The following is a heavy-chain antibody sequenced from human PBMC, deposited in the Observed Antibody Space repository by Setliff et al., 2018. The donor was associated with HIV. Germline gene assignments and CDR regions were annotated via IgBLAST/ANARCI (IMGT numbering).Heavy chain of an antibody. CDR2: INPKSDGT. V-gene: IGHV1-2*04. CDR1: GYSFTDYY. Sequence: ASVKVSCKASGYSFTDYYIHWVRQAPGQGLEWMGWINPKSDGTNYAQKFQGWITMTRDTSISTAYMELSRLRSDDTAVYYCARDFGGYCSSMSCPGLFDPWGQGTLVTVSS. J-gene: IGHJ5*02. CDR3: ARDFGGYCSSMSCPGLFDP. D-gene: IGHD2-2*01.